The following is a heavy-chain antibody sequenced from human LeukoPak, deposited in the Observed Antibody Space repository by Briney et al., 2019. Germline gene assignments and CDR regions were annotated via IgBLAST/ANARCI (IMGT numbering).Heavy chain of an antibody. CDR1: GYTFTSYG. Sequence: ASANVSCKASGYTFTSYGISWVRQAPGQGLEWMGWISAYNGNTNYAQKLQGRVTMTTDTSTSTAYMELRSLRSDDTAVYYCARDPLGNYGDYSWGQGTLVTVSS. CDR2: ISAYNGNT. J-gene: IGHJ4*02. D-gene: IGHD4-17*01. CDR3: ARDPLGNYGDYS. V-gene: IGHV1-18*01.